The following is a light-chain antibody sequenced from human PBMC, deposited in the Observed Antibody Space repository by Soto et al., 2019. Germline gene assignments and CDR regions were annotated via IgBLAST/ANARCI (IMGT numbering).Light chain of an antibody. Sequence: QSALTQPASVSGSAGQSITISCTGTSSDIGGYDYVSWYQHHPGKAPRLILYDVSNRPSGVSNRFSGSKSGNTASLTISGLQAEDEAESYCSSYATSSTLDVFGTGTKVTVL. CDR2: DVS. V-gene: IGLV2-14*03. CDR1: SSDIGGYDY. CDR3: SSYATSSTLDV. J-gene: IGLJ1*01.